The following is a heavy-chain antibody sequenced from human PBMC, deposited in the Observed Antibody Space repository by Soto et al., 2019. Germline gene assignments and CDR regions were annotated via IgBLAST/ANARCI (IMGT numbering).Heavy chain of an antibody. J-gene: IGHJ4*02. V-gene: IGHV1-69*06. D-gene: IGHD2-15*01. CDR1: GGTFSTNP. CDR3: ARRDSGGFYRYFDS. CDR2: TGSGTGPG. Sequence: QVQLVQSGAEVKKPGSSVKVSCKASGGTFSTNPISWVRQAPGQGLEWMGGTGSGTGPGNHAQKFQGRLTITVDKSTSTVNMELGSLSFEDTAVYYCARRDSGGFYRYFDSWGQGTLVTVSS.